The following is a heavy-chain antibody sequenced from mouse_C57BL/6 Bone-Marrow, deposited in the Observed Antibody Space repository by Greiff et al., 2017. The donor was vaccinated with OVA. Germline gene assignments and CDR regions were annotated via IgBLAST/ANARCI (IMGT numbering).Heavy chain of an antibody. CDR1: GYTFTSYG. V-gene: IGHV1-81*01. CDR3: ARGAWYFGV. Sequence: QVQLQQSGAELARPGASVKLSCKASGYTFTSYGISWVKQRTGQGLEWIGEINPRSGNTYYNEKFKGKATLTADKSSSTAYMELRSLTSEDSAVYFCARGAWYFGVWGTGNTVTVSS. CDR2: INPRSGNT. J-gene: IGHJ1*03.